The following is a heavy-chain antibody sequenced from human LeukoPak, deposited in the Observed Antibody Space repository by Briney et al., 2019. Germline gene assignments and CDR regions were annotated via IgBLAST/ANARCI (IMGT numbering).Heavy chain of an antibody. J-gene: IGHJ4*02. CDR3: AKDNHHSIAVASGLDY. D-gene: IGHD6-19*01. CDR2: IRNDGSNE. V-gene: IGHV3-30*02. CDR1: GFIFSSYG. Sequence: GGSLRLSCAASGFIFSSYGMHWVRQAPGKGLEWVAHIRNDGSNEYYAESVKGRLTISRDNSKNTLYLQMNSLRAEDTAVYYCAKDNHHSIAVASGLDYWGQGTLVGVSS.